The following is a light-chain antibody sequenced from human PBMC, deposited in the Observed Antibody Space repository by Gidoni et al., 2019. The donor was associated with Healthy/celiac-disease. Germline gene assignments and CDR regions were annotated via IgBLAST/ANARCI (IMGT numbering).Light chain of an antibody. CDR1: QSVSSY. CDR2: DAS. Sequence: EIVLPHSAATLSLSPGERATLSCRASQSVSSYLAWYQQKPGQAPRLLIYDASNRATGIPARFSGSGSGTDFTLTISSLEPEDFAVYYCQQRSNWRYTFGQGTKLEIK. CDR3: QQRSNWRYT. J-gene: IGKJ2*01. V-gene: IGKV3-11*01.